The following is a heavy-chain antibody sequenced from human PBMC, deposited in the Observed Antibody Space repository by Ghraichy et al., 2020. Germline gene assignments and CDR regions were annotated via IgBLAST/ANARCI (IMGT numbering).Heavy chain of an antibody. Sequence: SETLSLTCTVSGGSISSSSYYWGWIRQPPGKGLEWIGSIYYSGSTYYNPSLKSRVTISVDTSKNQFSLKLSSVTAADTAVYYCARLSDYYDSSGREGAAFDIWGQGTMVTVSS. CDR1: GGSISSSSYY. J-gene: IGHJ3*02. D-gene: IGHD3-22*01. CDR3: ARLSDYYDSSGREGAAFDI. V-gene: IGHV4-39*01. CDR2: IYYSGST.